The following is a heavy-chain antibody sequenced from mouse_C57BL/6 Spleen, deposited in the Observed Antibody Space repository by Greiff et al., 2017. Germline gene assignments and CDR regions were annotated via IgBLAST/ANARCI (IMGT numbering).Heavy chain of an antibody. V-gene: IGHV1-64*01. Sequence: QVQLQQPGAELVKPGASVKLSCKASGYTFTSYWMHWVKQRPGQGLEWIGMIHPNSGSTNYNEKFKSKATLTVDKSSRTAYMQLSSLTSEDSAVYYCAYGSSYWYFDVWGTGTTGTVSS. CDR3: AYGSSYWYFDV. J-gene: IGHJ1*03. CDR2: IHPNSGST. CDR1: GYTFTSYW. D-gene: IGHD1-1*01.